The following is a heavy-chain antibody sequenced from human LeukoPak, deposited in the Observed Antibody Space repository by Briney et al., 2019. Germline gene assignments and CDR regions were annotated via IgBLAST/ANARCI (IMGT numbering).Heavy chain of an antibody. CDR1: GGSISSYY. CDR2: IYYSGST. Sequence: SETLSLTCTVSGGSISSYYWSRIRQPPGKGLEWIGYIYYSGSTNYNPSLKSRVTISVDTSKNQFSLKLSSVTAADTAVYYCTSDDTSGWYFDYWGQGTLVTVSS. J-gene: IGHJ4*02. D-gene: IGHD6-19*01. V-gene: IGHV4-59*01. CDR3: TSDDTSGWYFDY.